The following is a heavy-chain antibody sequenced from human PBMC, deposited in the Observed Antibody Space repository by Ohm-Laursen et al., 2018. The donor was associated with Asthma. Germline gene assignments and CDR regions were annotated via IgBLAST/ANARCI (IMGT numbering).Heavy chain of an antibody. Sequence: SETLSLTCAVYGGSFSGYYWSWIRQPPGKGLEWIGEINHSGSTNYNPSLKSRVTISVDTSKNQFSLKLSSVTAADTAVYYCARAPYYYDSSGYYSGFDYWGQGTLVTVSS. V-gene: IGHV4-34*01. CDR3: ARAPYYYDSSGYYSGFDY. J-gene: IGHJ4*02. CDR2: INHSGST. CDR1: GGSFSGYY. D-gene: IGHD3-22*01.